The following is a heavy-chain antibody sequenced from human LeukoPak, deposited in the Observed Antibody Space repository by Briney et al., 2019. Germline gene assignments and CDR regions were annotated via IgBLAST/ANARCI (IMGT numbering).Heavy chain of an antibody. CDR2: ISGRSAAT. Sequence: GGSLRLSCAASGFIFSTTDMGWVRQTPGKGLEWVSAISGRSAATYYADSVTGRFTISRDNSRNTLYLQMHSLRAEDTAIYFCAKGGYFAYGFWGQGTKVTV. V-gene: IGHV3-23*01. CDR1: GFIFSTTD. CDR3: AKGGYFAYGF. J-gene: IGHJ3*01. D-gene: IGHD2-2*03.